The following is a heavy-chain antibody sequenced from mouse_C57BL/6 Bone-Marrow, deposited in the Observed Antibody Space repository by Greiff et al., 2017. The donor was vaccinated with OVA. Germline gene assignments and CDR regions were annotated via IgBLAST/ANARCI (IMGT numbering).Heavy chain of an antibody. Sequence: VQLQESGAELARPGASVKMSCKASGYTFTSYTMHWVKQRPGQGLEWIGYINPSSGYTKYNQKFKDKATLTADKTSCTSYMHHSSLTTEDSAVYYCARWRWAGTDPFDYWGQGTTLTVSS. D-gene: IGHD3-3*01. CDR2: INPSSGYT. V-gene: IGHV1-4*01. CDR3: ARWRWAGTDPFDY. CDR1: GYTFTSYT. J-gene: IGHJ2*01.